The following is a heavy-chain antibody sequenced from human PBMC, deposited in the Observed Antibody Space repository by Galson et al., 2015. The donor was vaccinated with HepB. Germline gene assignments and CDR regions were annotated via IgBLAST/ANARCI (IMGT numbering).Heavy chain of an antibody. CDR3: ARGGPWFGERTEYFQN. D-gene: IGHD3-10*01. CDR2: ISSSSSTI. Sequence: SLRLSCAASGFTFSSQSMNWVRQAPGKGLEWISYISSSSSTIYYADSVKGRFIVSRDNARMSVFLQMNSLIGEDTAVYYCARGGPWFGERTEYFQNWGRGTLVTVSS. J-gene: IGHJ1*01. V-gene: IGHV3-48*04. CDR1: GFTFSSQS.